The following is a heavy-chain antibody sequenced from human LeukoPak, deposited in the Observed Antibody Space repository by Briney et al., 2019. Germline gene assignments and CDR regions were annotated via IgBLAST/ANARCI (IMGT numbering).Heavy chain of an antibody. CDR1: GFTFSSYS. D-gene: IGHD3-22*01. V-gene: IGHV3-48*01. J-gene: IGHJ4*02. Sequence: GGSLRLSCAASGFTFSSYSMNWVRQAPGKGLEWVSYISSSSSTIYYADSVKGRFTISRDNAKNSQYLQMNSLRAEDTAVYYCAKDPTGYYYDSSGYYGGYWGQGTLVTVSS. CDR3: AKDPTGYYYDSSGYYGGY. CDR2: ISSSSSTI.